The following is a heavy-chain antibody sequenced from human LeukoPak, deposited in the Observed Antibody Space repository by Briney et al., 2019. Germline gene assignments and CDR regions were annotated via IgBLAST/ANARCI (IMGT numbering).Heavy chain of an antibody. J-gene: IGHJ6*03. CDR3: ASTNPEPYYYYYYYYMDV. V-gene: IGHV4-38-2*02. CDR2: IYHSGST. D-gene: IGHD1-14*01. Sequence: SETLPLTCTVSGYSISSGYYWGWIRQPPGKGLERIGTIYHSGSTYYNPSLKSRVTISVDTSKNQFSLKLSSVTAADTAVYYCASTNPEPYYYYYYYYMDVWGKGTTVTASS. CDR1: GYSISSGYY.